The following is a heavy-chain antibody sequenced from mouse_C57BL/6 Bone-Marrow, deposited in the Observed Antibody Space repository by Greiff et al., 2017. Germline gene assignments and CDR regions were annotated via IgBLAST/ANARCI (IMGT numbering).Heavy chain of an antibody. CDR2: IDPSDSYT. CDR3: ARKIYYGNPFDY. CDR1: GYTFTSYW. D-gene: IGHD2-1*01. Sequence: QVQLKQPGAELVRPGTSVKLSCKASGYTFTSYWMHWVKQRPGQGLEWIGVIDPSDSYTNYNQKFKGKATLTVDTSSSTAYMQLSSLTSEDSAVYYCARKIYYGNPFDYWGQGTTLTVSS. V-gene: IGHV1-59*01. J-gene: IGHJ2*01.